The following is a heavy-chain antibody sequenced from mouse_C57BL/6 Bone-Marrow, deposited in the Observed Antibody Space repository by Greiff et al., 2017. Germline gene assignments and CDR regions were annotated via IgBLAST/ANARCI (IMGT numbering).Heavy chain of an antibody. Sequence: VQLQQSGAELVRPGTSVKVSCKASGYAFTNYLIEWVKQRPGQGLEWIGVINPGSGGTNYNEKFKGKATLTADKPSSTAYMQLSSLTSEDSAVYFCARRLGDYWGQGTTLTVSS. CDR3: ARRLGDY. D-gene: IGHD3-2*02. CDR1: GYAFTNYL. V-gene: IGHV1-54*01. CDR2: INPGSGGT. J-gene: IGHJ2*01.